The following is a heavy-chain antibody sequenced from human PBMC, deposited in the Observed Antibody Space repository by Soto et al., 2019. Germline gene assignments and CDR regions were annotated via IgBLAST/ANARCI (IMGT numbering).Heavy chain of an antibody. V-gene: IGHV3-48*02. Sequence: VQLVESGGGLVQPGGSLRLSCAASGFTFRSYAMNWVRQAPGKGLEWVSYINSGSSTIYYADSAKGRFSISRDNAKSSLYLQMNSLRDEDTAVYFCVRDRGYTGYDLEYWGQGALVTVSS. CDR2: INSGSSTI. D-gene: IGHD5-12*01. J-gene: IGHJ4*02. CDR1: GFTFRSYA. CDR3: VRDRGYTGYDLEY.